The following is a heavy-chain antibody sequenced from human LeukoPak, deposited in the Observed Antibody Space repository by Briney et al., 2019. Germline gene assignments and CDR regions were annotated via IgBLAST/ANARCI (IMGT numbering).Heavy chain of an antibody. J-gene: IGHJ4*02. D-gene: IGHD4-17*01. Sequence: GGSLRLSCSASGFTFSTYAMHWVRQAPGKGLEYVSTISSDGGSTYYADSVKGRFTISRDNSKNTLYLQMSGLRVEDTAVYYCVKSTVTSVIDYWGQGTLVTVSP. V-gene: IGHV3-64D*06. CDR2: ISSDGGST. CDR3: VKSTVTSVIDY. CDR1: GFTFSTYA.